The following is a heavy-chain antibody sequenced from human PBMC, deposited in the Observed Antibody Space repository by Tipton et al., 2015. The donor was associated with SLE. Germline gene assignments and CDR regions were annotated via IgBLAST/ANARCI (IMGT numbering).Heavy chain of an antibody. Sequence: TLSLTCTVSGGSITNTNYYWSWIRQPAGKELEWIGHTFTSGGTNYNPSLKSRVTISVDTSKSHFSLKLSSVTAADTAVYYCARGLWAAAGTAFDYWGQGTLVTVSS. CDR3: ARGLWAAAGTAFDY. D-gene: IGHD6-13*01. V-gene: IGHV4-61*09. CDR1: GGSITNTNYY. CDR2: TFTSGGT. J-gene: IGHJ4*02.